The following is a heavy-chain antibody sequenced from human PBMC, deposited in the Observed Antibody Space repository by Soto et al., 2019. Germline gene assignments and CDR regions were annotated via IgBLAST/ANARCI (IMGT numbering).Heavy chain of an antibody. Sequence: GGSLRLSCAASGFTFSSYSMNWVRQAPGKGLEWVSSISSSSSYIYYADSVKGRFTISRDNAKSSLYLQMNSLRAEDTAVYYCARDREYDYIWGSYRPDWFDPWGQGTLVTVSS. CDR1: GFTFSSYS. J-gene: IGHJ5*02. V-gene: IGHV3-21*01. CDR2: ISSSSSYI. D-gene: IGHD3-16*02. CDR3: ARDREYDYIWGSYRPDWFDP.